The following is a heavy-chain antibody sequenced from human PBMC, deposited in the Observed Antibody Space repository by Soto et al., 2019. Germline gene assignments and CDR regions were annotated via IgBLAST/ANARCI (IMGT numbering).Heavy chain of an antibody. CDR3: ARFGDRGSYLLWNWFDP. CDR2: INHSGST. Sequence: QVQLQQWGAGLLKPSETLSLTCAVYGGSFSGYYWSWIRQPPGKGLEWIGEINHSGSTNYNPSLKSRVTISVDTSKHHFSLKLSSVTAADTAVYYCARFGDRGSYLLWNWFDPWGQGTLVTVSS. D-gene: IGHD1-26*01. J-gene: IGHJ5*02. CDR1: GGSFSGYY. V-gene: IGHV4-34*01.